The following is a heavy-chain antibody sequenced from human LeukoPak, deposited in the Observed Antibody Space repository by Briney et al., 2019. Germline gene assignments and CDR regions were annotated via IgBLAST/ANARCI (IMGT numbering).Heavy chain of an antibody. CDR2: INHSGST. J-gene: IGHJ4*02. CDR3: ARLAVAGTGY. Sequence: SETLSLTCAVSGGSISSGGYSWSWIRQPPGRGLEWIGEINHSGSTNYNPSLKSRVTISVDTSKNQFSLKLSSVTAADTAVYYCARLAVAGTGYWGQETLVTVSS. V-gene: IGHV4-34*01. CDR1: GGSISSGGYS. D-gene: IGHD6-19*01.